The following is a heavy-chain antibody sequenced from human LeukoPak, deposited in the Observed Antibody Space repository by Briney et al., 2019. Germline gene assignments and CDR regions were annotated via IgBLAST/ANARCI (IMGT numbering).Heavy chain of an antibody. CDR1: GFTFDDYT. V-gene: IGHV3-9*01. CDR3: AKTLTGFYDVSGYVDY. Sequence: QTGGSLRLSCAASGFTFDDYTMHWVRQAPGKGLEWVSGISWNSGSIDYADSVKGRFTISRDNAKNSLHLQMNSLRAEDTALYYCAKTLTGFYDVSGYVDYWGQGTLVTVSS. D-gene: IGHD3-22*01. CDR2: ISWNSGSI. J-gene: IGHJ4*02.